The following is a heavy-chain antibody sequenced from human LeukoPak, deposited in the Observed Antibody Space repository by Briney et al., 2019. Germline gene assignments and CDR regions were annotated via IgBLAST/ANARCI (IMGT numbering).Heavy chain of an antibody. CDR2: FDPEDGET. V-gene: IGHV1-24*01. J-gene: IGHJ4*02. Sequence: ASVKVSCKVSEDTLTELSMHWVRQAPGKGLEWMGGFDPEDGETIYAQKFQGRVTITADESTSTAYMELSSLRSEDTAVYYCASGTEYSSSFYQYFDYWGQGTLVTVSS. D-gene: IGHD6-6*01. CDR1: EDTLTELS. CDR3: ASGTEYSSSFYQYFDY.